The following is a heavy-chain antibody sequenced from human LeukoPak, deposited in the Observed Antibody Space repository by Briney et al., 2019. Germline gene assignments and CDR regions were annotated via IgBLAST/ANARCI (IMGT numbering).Heavy chain of an antibody. CDR1: GYTFTSYG. D-gene: IGHD3-16*02. CDR2: ISAYNGNT. CDR3: ARGDYDYVWGSYRYIDQRPNDFDY. V-gene: IGHV1-18*01. Sequence: ASVKVSCKASGYTFTSYGISWVRQAPGQGLEWMGWISAYNGNTNYAQKLQGRVTMTTDKSTSTAYMELSSLRSEDTAVYYCARGDYDYVWGSYRYIDQRPNDFDYWGQGTLVTVSS. J-gene: IGHJ4*02.